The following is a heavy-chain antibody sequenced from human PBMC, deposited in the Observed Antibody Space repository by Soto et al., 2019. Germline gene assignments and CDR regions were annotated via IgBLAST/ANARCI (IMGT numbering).Heavy chain of an antibody. CDR3: ARQSCSSTSCFYDY. J-gene: IGHJ4*02. V-gene: IGHV1-2*02. Sequence: ASVKVSCKTSEYTFTDNYIYWLRQAPGQGLEWMGWLNPNTGATDFAQRFQGRVTLTSDTSISTAYMELSRLTSDDTAVFYCARQSCSSTSCFYDYWGPGTLVTVSS. CDR2: LNPNTGAT. D-gene: IGHD2-2*01. CDR1: EYTFTDNY.